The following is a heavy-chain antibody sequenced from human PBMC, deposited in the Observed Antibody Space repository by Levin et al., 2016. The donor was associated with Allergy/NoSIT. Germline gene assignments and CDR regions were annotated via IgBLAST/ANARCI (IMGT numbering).Heavy chain of an antibody. CDR3: ARLGGGWFDP. V-gene: IGHV4-59*08. Sequence: GSLRLSCTVSGGSISSYYWSWIRQPPGKGLEWIGYIYYSGSTNYNPSLKSRVTISVDTSKNQFSLKLSSVTAADTAVYYCARLGGGWFDPWGQGTLVTVSS. J-gene: IGHJ5*02. CDR2: IYYSGST. D-gene: IGHD3-16*01. CDR1: GGSISSYY.